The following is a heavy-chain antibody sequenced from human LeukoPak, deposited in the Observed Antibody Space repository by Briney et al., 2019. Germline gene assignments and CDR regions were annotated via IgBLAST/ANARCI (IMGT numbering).Heavy chain of an antibody. Sequence: PSETPSLTCAVYGGSFSGYYWSWIRQPPGKGLEWIGEINHSGSTNYNPSLKSRVTISVDTSKNQFSLKLSSVTAADTAVYYCARGNTPYSSSWYIDYWGQGTLVTVSS. J-gene: IGHJ4*02. CDR1: GGSFSGYY. CDR3: ARGNTPYSSSWYIDY. D-gene: IGHD6-13*01. V-gene: IGHV4-34*01. CDR2: INHSGST.